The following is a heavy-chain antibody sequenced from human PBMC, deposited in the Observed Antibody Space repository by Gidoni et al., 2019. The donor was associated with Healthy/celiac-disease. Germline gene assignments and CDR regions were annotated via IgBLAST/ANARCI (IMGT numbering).Heavy chain of an antibody. J-gene: IGHJ5*02. V-gene: IGHV3-23*01. CDR2: ISGSGGST. D-gene: IGHD2-15*01. CDR3: AKGGYCSGGSCYSGVNWFDP. CDR1: GFTFSSYA. Sequence: EVQLLESGGGLVQPGGSLRISCAAPGFTFSSYAMRWVRQAPGKGLEWVSAISGSGGSTYYADSVKGRFTTSRDNSKNTLYLQMNSLRAEDTAVYYCAKGGYCSGGSCYSGVNWFDPWGQGTLVTVSS.